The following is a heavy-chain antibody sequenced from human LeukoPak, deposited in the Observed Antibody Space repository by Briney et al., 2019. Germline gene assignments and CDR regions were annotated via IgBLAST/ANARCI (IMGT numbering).Heavy chain of an antibody. Sequence: NPSETLSLTCTVSGGSINNYYWSWIRQPAGKGLEWIGRIYTSGSTNYNPSLKSRVTMSVDTSKNLFSLILSSLTAADTAVYYCARSHSSSWYYFDYWGQGTLVTVSS. CDR3: ARSHSSSWYYFDY. D-gene: IGHD6-13*01. CDR2: IYTSGST. CDR1: GGSINNYY. J-gene: IGHJ4*02. V-gene: IGHV4-4*07.